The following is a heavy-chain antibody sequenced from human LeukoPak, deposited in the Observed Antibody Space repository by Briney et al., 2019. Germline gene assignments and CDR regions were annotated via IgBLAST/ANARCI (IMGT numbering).Heavy chain of an antibody. CDR1: GGTFSSYA. Sequence: ASVKVSCKASGGTFSSYAISWVRQAPGQGLEWMGGIIPIFGTANYAQKFQGRVTITTDESTSTAYMELSSPRSEDTAVYYCARDHWRGATRGFDYWGQGTLVTVSS. J-gene: IGHJ4*02. CDR3: ARDHWRGATRGFDY. D-gene: IGHD1-26*01. CDR2: IIPIFGTA. V-gene: IGHV1-69*05.